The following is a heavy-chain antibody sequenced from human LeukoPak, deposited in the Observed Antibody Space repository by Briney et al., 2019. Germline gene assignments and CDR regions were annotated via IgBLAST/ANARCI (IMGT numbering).Heavy chain of an antibody. CDR1: GFTFSSYS. V-gene: IGHV3-48*04. J-gene: IGHJ4*02. CDR2: ISSSSSTT. Sequence: GGSLRLSCAASGFTFSSYSMNWVRQAPGKGLEWVSYISSSSSTTYYADSVKGRFTISRGNAKNSLYMQMNSLRAEDTAVYYCASSIVADGTSPFDYWGQGTLVTVSS. CDR3: ASSIVADGTSPFDY. D-gene: IGHD6-13*01.